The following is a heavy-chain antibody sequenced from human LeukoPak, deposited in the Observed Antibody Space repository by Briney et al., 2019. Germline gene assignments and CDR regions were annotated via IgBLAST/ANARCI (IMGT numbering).Heavy chain of an antibody. CDR1: GFTFSDFY. Sequence: GGSLRLSCAASGFTFSDFYMSWIRQAPGKGLEWVSHISSTGSTVYYADSVKGRFTISRDNAKNSLFLQMNSLRAEDTAVYYCARRHISRCAFDIWGQGTMVTVSS. V-gene: IGHV3-11*04. D-gene: IGHD1-14*01. CDR2: ISSTGSTV. CDR3: ARRHISRCAFDI. J-gene: IGHJ3*02.